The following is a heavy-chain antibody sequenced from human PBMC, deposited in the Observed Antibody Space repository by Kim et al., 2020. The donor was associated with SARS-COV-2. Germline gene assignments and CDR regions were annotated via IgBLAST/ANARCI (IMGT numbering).Heavy chain of an antibody. CDR2: INHSGST. J-gene: IGHJ4*02. D-gene: IGHD3-3*01. CDR3: ARGRRVDY. CDR1: GGSFSGYY. Sequence: SETLSLTCAVYGGSFSGYYWSWIRQPPGKGLEWIGEINHSGSTNYNPSLKSRVTISVDTSKNQFSLKLSSVTAADTAVYYCARGRRVDYWGQGTLVTVSS. V-gene: IGHV4-34*01.